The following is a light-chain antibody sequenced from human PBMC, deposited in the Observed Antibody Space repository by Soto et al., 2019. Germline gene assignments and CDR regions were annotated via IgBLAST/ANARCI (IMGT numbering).Light chain of an antibody. CDR1: SSDVGGYNY. Sequence: QSALTQPRSVSGSPGQSVTISCTGTSSDVGGYNYVSWYQQHPGKAPKLMIYDVSKRPSGVPDRFSGSKSGNTAFLTISGLQAEDEADYYCCSYAGSYTFSFGGGTKLTVL. CDR2: DVS. CDR3: CSYAGSYTFS. J-gene: IGLJ2*01. V-gene: IGLV2-11*01.